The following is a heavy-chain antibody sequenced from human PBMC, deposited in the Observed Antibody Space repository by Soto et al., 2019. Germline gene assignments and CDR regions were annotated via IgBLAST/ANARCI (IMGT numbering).Heavy chain of an antibody. D-gene: IGHD6-13*01. Sequence: QVQLVESGGGVVQPGRSLRLSCAASGFTFSSYGMHWVRQAPGKGLEWVAVITYDGSNKYYADSVKGRFTISRDNSNNTLYLQMNSLRAEDTAVYYCANDRKQQPPYYWGQGTLVTVSS. CDR1: GFTFSSYG. CDR3: ANDRKQQPPYY. J-gene: IGHJ4*02. CDR2: ITYDGSNK. V-gene: IGHV3-30*18.